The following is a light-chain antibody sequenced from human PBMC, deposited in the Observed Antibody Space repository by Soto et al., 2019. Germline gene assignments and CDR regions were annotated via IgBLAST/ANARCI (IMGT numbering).Light chain of an antibody. Sequence: EIVLTQSPGTLSLSPGERATLSCRASQSVSSSYLAWYQQKPGQAPRLLIYGASSRATGIPDRFSGSGSGTDFTLTIFRLEPEDFAVYYCQQYGSSSPAFGQGTKVDIK. V-gene: IGKV3-20*01. CDR3: QQYGSSSPA. CDR2: GAS. CDR1: QSVSSSY. J-gene: IGKJ1*01.